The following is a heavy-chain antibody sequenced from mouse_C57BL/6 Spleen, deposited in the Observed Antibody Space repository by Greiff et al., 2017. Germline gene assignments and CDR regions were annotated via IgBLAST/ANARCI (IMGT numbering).Heavy chain of an antibody. J-gene: IGHJ2*01. CDR3: ARGFSPLYYFDY. D-gene: IGHD6-1*01. V-gene: IGHV5-4*03. CDR1: GFTFSSYA. CDR2: ISDGGSYT. Sequence: DVMLVESGGGLVKPGGSLKLSCAASGFTFSSYAMSWVRQTPEKRLEWVATISDGGSYTYYPDNVKGRFTISRDNAKNNLYLQMSHLKSEDTAMYYCARGFSPLYYFDYWGQGTTLTVSS.